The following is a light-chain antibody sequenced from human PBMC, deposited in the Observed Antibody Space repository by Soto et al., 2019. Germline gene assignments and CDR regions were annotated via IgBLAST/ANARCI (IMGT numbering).Light chain of an antibody. CDR2: DTT. CDR1: TGGVTSDHY. Sequence: QTVVTQEPSLTVSPGGTVTLTCASSTGGVTSDHYPYWFQQKPGQVPRTLIFDTTHKRSWTPARFSGSLLGGKAALILSGAQPEDEADYYCFLNFGGSAVFGGGTKVTVL. J-gene: IGLJ3*02. CDR3: FLNFGGSAV. V-gene: IGLV7-46*01.